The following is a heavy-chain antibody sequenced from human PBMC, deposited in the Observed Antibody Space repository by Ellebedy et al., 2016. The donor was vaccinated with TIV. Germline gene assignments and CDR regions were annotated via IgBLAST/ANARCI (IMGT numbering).Heavy chain of an antibody. CDR1: GSTFSSYA. V-gene: IGHV3-23*01. J-gene: IGHJ3*01. CDR3: ARRVVVAAGGAFDL. Sequence: GESLKISXAASGSTFSSYAMYWVRQTPGKGLEWVSSISDSGGNTYYAASVKGRFTISRDNSKSTLYLQMNSLRVEDTALYYCARRVVVAAGGAFDLWGQGTMVTVSS. CDR2: ISDSGGNT. D-gene: IGHD2-15*01.